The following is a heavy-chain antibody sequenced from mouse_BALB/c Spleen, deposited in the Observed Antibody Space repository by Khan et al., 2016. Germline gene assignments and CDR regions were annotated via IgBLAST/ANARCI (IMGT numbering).Heavy chain of an antibody. CDR2: IDPANGNT. CDR3: ARENYYGDEGDY. V-gene: IGHV14-3*02. CDR1: GFNIKDTY. Sequence: EVQLQESGAELVKPGASVKLSCTASGFNIKDTYMHWVKQRPEQGLEWIGRIDPANGNTKYDPKFQGKATITADTSSNTAYLQLSSLTSEDTAVYYCARENYYGDEGDYWGQGTTLTVSS. D-gene: IGHD1-2*01. J-gene: IGHJ2*01.